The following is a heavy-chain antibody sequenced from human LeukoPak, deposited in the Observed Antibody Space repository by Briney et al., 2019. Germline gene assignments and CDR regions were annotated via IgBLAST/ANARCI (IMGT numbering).Heavy chain of an antibody. CDR1: GASFSGYY. D-gene: IGHD3-10*01. CDR2: VNHSGST. Sequence: SETLSLTCAVSGASFSGYYWTWIRQSPGKGLEWIGEVNHSGSTNYNPSLKSRVTISVDTSKNQFSLKLSSVTAADTAVYYCARQTGTSVSENYYYMDVWGKGTTVTVSS. V-gene: IGHV4-34*01. CDR3: ARQTGTSVSENYYYMDV. J-gene: IGHJ6*03.